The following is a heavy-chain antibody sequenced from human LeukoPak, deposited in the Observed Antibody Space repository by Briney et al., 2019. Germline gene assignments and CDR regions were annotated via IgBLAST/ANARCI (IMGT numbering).Heavy chain of an antibody. CDR1: GFTLGVYG. Sequence: RTGGSLRLSCAASGFTLGVYGMSWVRQAPGKGLEWVSAINWNGGSTGYADSVKGRFTISRDNSKNSLYLQMNSLRAEDTALYYCARGGYGSGSPGYWGQGTLVTVSS. CDR3: ARGGYGSGSPGY. V-gene: IGHV3-20*04. CDR2: INWNGGST. J-gene: IGHJ4*02. D-gene: IGHD3-10*01.